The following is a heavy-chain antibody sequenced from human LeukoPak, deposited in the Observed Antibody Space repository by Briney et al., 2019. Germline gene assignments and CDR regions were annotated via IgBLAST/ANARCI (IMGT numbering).Heavy chain of an antibody. CDR1: GGSISSGGYS. J-gene: IGHJ5*02. Sequence: PSETLSLTCAVSGGSISSGGYSWSWIRQPPGKGLEWIGYIYYSGSTNYNPSLKSRVTISVDTSKNQFSLKLSSVTAADTVVYYCARDTRGGYYDIHWFDPWGQGTLVTVSS. CDR2: IYYSGST. CDR3: ARDTRGGYYDIHWFDP. D-gene: IGHD3-9*01. V-gene: IGHV4-61*08.